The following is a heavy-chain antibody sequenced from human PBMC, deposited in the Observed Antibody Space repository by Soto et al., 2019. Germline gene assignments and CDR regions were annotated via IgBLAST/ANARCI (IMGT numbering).Heavy chain of an antibody. CDR2: IYYSGST. CDR3: ARDFTDSSGPTLGMGV. Sequence: QVQLQESGPGLVKPSQTLSLTCTVSGVSISSGGYYWSWIRKHPGKGLEWIGYIYYSGSTYYNPSLKSRVTISVDTSKNQFSLKLSSVTAADTAVYYCARDFTDSSGPTLGMGVWGQGTTVTVSS. J-gene: IGHJ6*02. V-gene: IGHV4-31*03. CDR1: GVSISSGGYY. D-gene: IGHD6-19*01.